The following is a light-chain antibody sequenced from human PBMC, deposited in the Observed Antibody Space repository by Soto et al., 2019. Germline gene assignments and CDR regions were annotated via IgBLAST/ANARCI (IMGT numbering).Light chain of an antibody. CDR2: DVN. CDR3: CSYAGNSVV. CDR1: SRDVGAYNY. V-gene: IGLV2-11*01. Sequence: QSALTQPRSVSESPGQSVTISCTGTSRDVGAYNYVSWYQQHPGKAPKLLIYDVNNRPSGVPDRFSGSKSGNTASLTISGLQAEDEADYYCCSYAGNSVVFGGGTKLT. J-gene: IGLJ2*01.